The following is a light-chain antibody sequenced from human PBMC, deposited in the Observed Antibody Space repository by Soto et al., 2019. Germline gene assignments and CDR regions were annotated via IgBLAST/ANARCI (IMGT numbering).Light chain of an antibody. CDR3: QRFGSSPRT. CDR1: QSINSNY. V-gene: IGKV3-20*01. Sequence: EIVLTQSPGTLSLSPGERATLSCRASQSINSNYLAWYQQRPGQAPRLLIYGASSRATGIPDRFSGSGSGTDFTLTITRLEPEDSAVYYCQRFGSSPRTFGQGTKVEIK. CDR2: GAS. J-gene: IGKJ1*01.